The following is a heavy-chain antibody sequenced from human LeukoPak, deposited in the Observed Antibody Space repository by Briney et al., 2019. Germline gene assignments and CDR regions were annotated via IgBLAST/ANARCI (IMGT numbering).Heavy chain of an antibody. V-gene: IGHV3-23*01. D-gene: IGHD3-22*01. CDR1: GITLSNYG. CDR2: ISDSGGST. J-gene: IGHJ4*02. CDR3: AKRGVVIRVILVGFHKEAYYFDS. Sequence: PGGSLRLSCAVSGITLSNYGMSWVRQAPGKGLEWVAGISDSGGSTNYADSVKGRFPISRDSPKNALYLHMTSLRAENTAVYFCAKRGVVIRVILVGFHKEAYYFDSWGQGALVTVSS.